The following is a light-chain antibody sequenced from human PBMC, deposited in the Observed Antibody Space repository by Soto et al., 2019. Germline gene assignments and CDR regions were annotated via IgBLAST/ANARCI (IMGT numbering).Light chain of an antibody. V-gene: IGKV3-20*01. Sequence: EIVLTPFPGTLSLSPGERATLSCRASQSVSINYLAWYQQRRGQSPNLLVFGASNRAPGIPDRFSGSGSGTDFTLTISRLEPEDVEVYYCQQYGSSIKTFGQGTKVDIK. J-gene: IGKJ1*01. CDR3: QQYGSSIKT. CDR2: GAS. CDR1: QSVSINY.